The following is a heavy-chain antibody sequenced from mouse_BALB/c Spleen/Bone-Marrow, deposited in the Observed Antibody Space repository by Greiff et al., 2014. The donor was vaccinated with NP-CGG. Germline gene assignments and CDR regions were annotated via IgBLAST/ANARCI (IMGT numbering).Heavy chain of an antibody. CDR1: GYSFTGYT. J-gene: IGHJ3*01. Sequence: EVQLVESGPELVKPGASMKISCKASGYSFTGYTMNWVKQSHGKSLEWIGLINPYNGGTSYNQKFKGKATLTVDKSSSTAYMELLSLTSEDSAAYYCARDYYGSSYGFAYWGQGTLVTVSA. V-gene: IGHV1-18*01. CDR3: ARDYYGSSYGFAY. CDR2: INPYNGGT. D-gene: IGHD1-1*01.